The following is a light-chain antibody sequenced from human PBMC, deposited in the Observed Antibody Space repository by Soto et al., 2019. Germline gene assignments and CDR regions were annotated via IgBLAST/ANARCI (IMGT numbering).Light chain of an antibody. CDR2: LGS. V-gene: IGKV2-28*01. J-gene: IGKJ4*01. CDR1: QSLLHSNGYNY. Sequence: DIVMTQSPLFLRVTSGEPASISCRCSQSLLHSNGYNYLDWYLQKPGQSPQLLIYLGSNRASGVPDRFSGSGSGTDFTLKISRVEAEDVGVYYCMQALQTPTFGGGTKVEIK. CDR3: MQALQTPT.